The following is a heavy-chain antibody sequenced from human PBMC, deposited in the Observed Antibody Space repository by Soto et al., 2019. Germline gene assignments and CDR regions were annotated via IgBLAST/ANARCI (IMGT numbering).Heavy chain of an antibody. V-gene: IGHV4-59*08. CDR2: IYYSGST. Sequence: ETLSLTCTVSGGSISSYYWSWIRQPPGKGLEWVGYIYYSGSTNYNPSLKSRVTISVDTSKNQFSLKLSSVTAADTAVYYCARHVGYCGGDCYSKQADYYFDYWGQGTLVTVSS. J-gene: IGHJ4*02. CDR1: GGSISSYY. CDR3: ARHVGYCGGDCYSKQADYYFDY. D-gene: IGHD2-21*02.